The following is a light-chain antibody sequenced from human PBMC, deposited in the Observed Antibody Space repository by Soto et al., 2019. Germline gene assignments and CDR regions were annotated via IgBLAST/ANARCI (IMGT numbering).Light chain of an antibody. J-gene: IGKJ5*01. CDR2: KAS. V-gene: IGKV1-5*03. CDR1: QSISSW. CDR3: QQYNSYSPT. Sequence: DIQMTQSPSTLSASVGDRVTITCRASQSISSWLAWYQQKAGKAPNLLIYKASRLESGVPSRFSGSGSETEFTLTISGLQPGDSATYYCQQYNSYSPTFGQGTRLEIK.